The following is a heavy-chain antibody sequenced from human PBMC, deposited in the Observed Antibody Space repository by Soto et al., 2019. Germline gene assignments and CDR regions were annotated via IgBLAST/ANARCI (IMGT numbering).Heavy chain of an antibody. CDR3: VRRHVSATGIDWFDP. D-gene: IGHD6-13*01. J-gene: IGHJ5*02. CDR1: GYTFTSYG. CDR2: INAANGDT. V-gene: IGHV1-3*01. Sequence: ASVKVSCKASGYTFTSYGIHWVRQAPGQRLEWMGWINAANGDTKYSPKFQGRVTITRDTSASTAYMELSSLRSEDTAVYYCVRRHVSATGIDWFDPGGQGTLVTAPS.